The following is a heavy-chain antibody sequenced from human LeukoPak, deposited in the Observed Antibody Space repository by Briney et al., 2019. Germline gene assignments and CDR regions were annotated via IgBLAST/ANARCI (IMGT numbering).Heavy chain of an antibody. CDR2: IYPGDSDT. V-gene: IGHV5-51*01. CDR3: ARPPVGATTGFDY. CDR1: GYTFTSYW. D-gene: IGHD1-26*01. J-gene: IGHJ4*02. Sequence: GASVKVSCKASGYTFTSYWIGWVRQMPGKGLEWMGIIYPGDSDTRYSPSFQGQVTISADKSISTAYLQWSSLKASDTAMYYCARPPVGATTGFDYWGQGTLVTVSS.